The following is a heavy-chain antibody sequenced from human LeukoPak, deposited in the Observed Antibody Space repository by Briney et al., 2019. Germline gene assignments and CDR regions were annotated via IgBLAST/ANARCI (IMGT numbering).Heavy chain of an antibody. Sequence: SVKVSCKASGGTFSSYAISWVRQAPGQGLEWMGGIIPIFGTANYAQKFQGRVTITADESTSTAYMELSSLRAEDTAVYYCAREQSGWFPRYWYFDLWGRGTLVTVSS. CDR2: IIPIFGTA. V-gene: IGHV1-69*13. J-gene: IGHJ2*01. CDR3: AREQSGWFPRYWYFDL. CDR1: GGTFSSYA. D-gene: IGHD6-19*01.